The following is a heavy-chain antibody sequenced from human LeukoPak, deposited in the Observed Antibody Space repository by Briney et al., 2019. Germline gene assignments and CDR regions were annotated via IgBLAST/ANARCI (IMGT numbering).Heavy chain of an antibody. Sequence: SETLSLTCTVSSASVSSSPYFWGWIRQSPGKGLEWIGSISYSGSTNYNPSLKSRGTISVDTSKNQFSLKLRSVTAADTAVYYCARGTDDSSGYLDYWGQGTLVTVSS. CDR1: SASVSSSPYF. V-gene: IGHV4-39*07. CDR3: ARGTDDSSGYLDY. D-gene: IGHD3-22*01. J-gene: IGHJ4*02. CDR2: ISYSGST.